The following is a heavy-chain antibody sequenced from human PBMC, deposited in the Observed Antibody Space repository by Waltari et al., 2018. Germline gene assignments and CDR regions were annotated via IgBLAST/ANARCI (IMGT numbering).Heavy chain of an antibody. Sequence: QVQLVQSGAEVKKPGASVKVSCKASGYTFTSYGISWVRQAPGQGLEWMGWSTANKGNTNYAQKLQGRVTTTTDTSTSTAYRERRSLRSDDTAVYYCARDRGWYFYYYYYGMDVWGQGTTVTVSS. D-gene: IGHD6-19*01. CDR2: STANKGNT. CDR1: GYTFTSYG. J-gene: IGHJ6*02. CDR3: ARDRGWYFYYYYYGMDV. V-gene: IGHV1-18*04.